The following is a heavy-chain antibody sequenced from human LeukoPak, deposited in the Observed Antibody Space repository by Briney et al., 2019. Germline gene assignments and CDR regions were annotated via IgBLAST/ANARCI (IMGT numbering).Heavy chain of an antibody. J-gene: IGHJ4*02. V-gene: IGHV3-23*01. CDR2: ISGSGGST. CDR1: GFTFSSYA. D-gene: IGHD2-21*02. Sequence: GGSLRLSCAASGFTFSSYAMSWVRQAPGKGLEWVSAISGSGGSTYYADSVKGRFTISRDNSKNTLYLQMNSLRAEDTAVYYCAKDHCGGDCYVPGYWGQGTLVTVSP. CDR3: AKDHCGGDCYVPGY.